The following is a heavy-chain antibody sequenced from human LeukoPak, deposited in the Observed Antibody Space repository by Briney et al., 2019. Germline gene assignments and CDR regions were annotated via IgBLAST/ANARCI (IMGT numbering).Heavy chain of an antibody. V-gene: IGHV3-23*01. CDR3: AKDHDGYYFDY. CDR2: ISGSGGST. D-gene: IGHD3-10*01. CDR1: GFTFSSYA. Sequence: GGPLRLSCAASGFTFSSYAMSWVRQAPGEGLEWVSAISGSGGSTYYADSVKGRFTISRDNSKNTLYLQMNSLRAEDTAVYYCAKDHDGYYFDYWGQGTLVTVSS. J-gene: IGHJ4*02.